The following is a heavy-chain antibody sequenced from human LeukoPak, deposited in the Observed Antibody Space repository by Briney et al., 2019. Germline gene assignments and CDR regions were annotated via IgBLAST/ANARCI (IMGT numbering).Heavy chain of an antibody. V-gene: IGHV3-7*04. CDR1: GFTLSNAW. Sequence: GGSLRLSCAASGFTLSNAWMNWVRQAPGKGLEWVANIKQDGSAKYYANSVKGRFTISRDDAKNSLYLEMNSLRAEDTAVYYCAGGGGWVFDFWGQGTLVTVSS. CDR3: AGGGGWVFDF. J-gene: IGHJ4*02. CDR2: IKQDGSAK. D-gene: IGHD6-19*01.